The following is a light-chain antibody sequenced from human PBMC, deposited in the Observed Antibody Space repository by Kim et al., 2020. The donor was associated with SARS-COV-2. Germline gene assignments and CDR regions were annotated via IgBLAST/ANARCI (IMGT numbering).Light chain of an antibody. CDR2: DAS. Sequence: EIVMTQSPATPSVSPGERATLSCRASQSVSGNLAWYQQKRGQAPRLLIYDASTRATDIPARFSGSGSGTEFSLTISSLQSEDVAVYYSKVYKQSLYTCGQGT. J-gene: IGKJ2*01. CDR1: QSVSGN. V-gene: IGKV3-15*01. CDR3: KVYKQSLYT.